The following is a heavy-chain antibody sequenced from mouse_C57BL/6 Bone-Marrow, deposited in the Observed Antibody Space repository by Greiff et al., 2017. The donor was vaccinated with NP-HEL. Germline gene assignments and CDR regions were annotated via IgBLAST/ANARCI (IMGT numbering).Heavy chain of an antibody. CDR3: ARGGESRLRYFDY. V-gene: IGHV1-55*01. CDR1: GYTFTSYW. D-gene: IGHD3-2*02. J-gene: IGHJ2*01. CDR2: IYPGSGST. Sequence: QVQLQQPGAELVKPGASVKMSCKASGYTFTSYWITWVKQRPGQGLEWIGDIYPGSGSTNYNEKFKNKATLTVDTSSSTAYMQLSSLTSEDSAVYYGARGGESRLRYFDYWGQGTTLTVSS.